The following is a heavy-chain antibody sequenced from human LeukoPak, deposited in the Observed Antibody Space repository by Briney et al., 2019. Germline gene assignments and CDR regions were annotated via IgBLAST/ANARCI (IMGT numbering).Heavy chain of an antibody. Sequence: SQTLSLTCTVSGGSISSGSYYWSWIRQPAGKGLEWIGRIYTSGSTNYNPSLKSRVTISVDTSKNQFSLKMNSVTAADTAVYYCARRHNSGWFVYWGQGILVTVSS. D-gene: IGHD6-19*01. V-gene: IGHV4-61*02. J-gene: IGHJ5*01. CDR1: GGSISSGSYY. CDR2: IYTSGST. CDR3: ARRHNSGWFVY.